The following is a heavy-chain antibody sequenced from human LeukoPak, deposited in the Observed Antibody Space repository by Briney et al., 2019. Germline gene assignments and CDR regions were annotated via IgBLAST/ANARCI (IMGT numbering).Heavy chain of an antibody. J-gene: IGHJ4*02. CDR2: INPNSGGT. CDR3: ARQAIFGVVIQFFDY. CDR1: GYTFTSYD. D-gene: IGHD3-3*01. V-gene: IGHV1-2*02. Sequence: ASVKVSRKASGYTFTSYDINWVRQATGQGLEWMGWINPNSGGTNYAQKFQGRVTMTRDTSISTAYMELSRLRSDDTAVYYCARQAIFGVVIQFFDYWGQGTLVTVSS.